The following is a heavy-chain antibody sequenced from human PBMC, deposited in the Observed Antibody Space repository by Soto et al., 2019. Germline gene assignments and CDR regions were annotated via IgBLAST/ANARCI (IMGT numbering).Heavy chain of an antibody. J-gene: IGHJ2*01. V-gene: IGHV3-23*01. CDR2: ISGSGGST. CDR3: AKKGAYGDYDWYFDL. Sequence: GGSLRLSCAASGFTFSSYAMSWVRQAPGKGLEWVSAISGSGGSTYYADSVKGRFTISRDNSKNTLYLQMNSLRAENTAVYYCAKKGAYGDYDWYFDLWGRGTLVTVSS. CDR1: GFTFSSYA. D-gene: IGHD4-17*01.